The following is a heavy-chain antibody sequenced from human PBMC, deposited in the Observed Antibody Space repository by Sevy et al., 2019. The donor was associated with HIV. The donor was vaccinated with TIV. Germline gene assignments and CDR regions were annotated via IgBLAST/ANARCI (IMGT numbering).Heavy chain of an antibody. V-gene: IGHV3-53*01. J-gene: IGHJ6*02. CDR3: VREDLVLGEDNYYGMDV. CDR1: GFTVSDNY. CDR2: IYIAGRT. Sequence: GGSLRLSCAVSGFTVSDNYMNWVRQAPGKGLEWVSIIYIAGRTYYADSVRGRFTISRDKAKNTLYLQVNSLRVEDTAVYYCVREDLVLGEDNYYGMDVWGQGTTVTVSS. D-gene: IGHD3-16*01.